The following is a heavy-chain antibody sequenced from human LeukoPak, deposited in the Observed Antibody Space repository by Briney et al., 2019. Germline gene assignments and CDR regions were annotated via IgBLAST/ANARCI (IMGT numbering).Heavy chain of an antibody. CDR3: ARTRGGYYYYYMDV. D-gene: IGHD2-2*01. CDR2: INPNSGGT. V-gene: IGHV1-2*02. CDR1: VYTFIDYG. J-gene: IGHJ6*03. Sequence: GASETVSLTGSVYTFIDYGIRWVRHGPGQGLEWMGWINPNSGGTNYAQKFQGRVTMTRDTSISTAYMELSRLRSDDTAVYYCARTRGGYYYYYMDVWGKGTTVTVSS.